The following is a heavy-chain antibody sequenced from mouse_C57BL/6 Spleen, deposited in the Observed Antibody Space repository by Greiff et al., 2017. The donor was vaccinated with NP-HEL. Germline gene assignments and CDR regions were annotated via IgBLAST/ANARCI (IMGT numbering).Heavy chain of an antibody. CDR2: IDPEDGET. CDR1: GFNINDYY. J-gene: IGHJ2*01. Sequence: VQLQQSGAELVKPGASVKLSCTASGFNINDYYMHWVKQRTEQGLEWIGRIDPEDGETQYAPKFQGKATITTDTSSNTAYLQLSSLTSEDTAVYDCAGGGEYFDYWGQGTTLTVSS. V-gene: IGHV14-2*01. CDR3: AGGGEYFDY.